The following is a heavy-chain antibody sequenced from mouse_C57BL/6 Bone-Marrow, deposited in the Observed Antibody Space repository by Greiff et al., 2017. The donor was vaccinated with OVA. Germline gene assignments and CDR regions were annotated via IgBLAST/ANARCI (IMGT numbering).Heavy chain of an antibody. J-gene: IGHJ4*01. V-gene: IGHV1-69*01. CDR2: IDPSDSYT. CDR3: ARRHYEGAMDY. CDR1: GYTFTSYW. D-gene: IGHD2-4*01. Sequence: QQPGAELVMPGASVKLSCKASGYTFTSYWMHWVKQRPGQGLEWIGEIDPSDSYTNYNQKFKGKSTLTVDKSSSTAYMQLSSLTSEDAAVYYCARRHYEGAMDYWGQGTSVTVSS.